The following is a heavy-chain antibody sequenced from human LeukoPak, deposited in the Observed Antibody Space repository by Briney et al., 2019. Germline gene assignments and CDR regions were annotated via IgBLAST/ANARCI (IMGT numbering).Heavy chain of an antibody. J-gene: IGHJ4*02. D-gene: IGHD3-10*01. V-gene: IGHV3-23*01. CDR2: ISGSGGST. CDR1: GFTSSSYA. CDR3: AKNLPYYGSGTYDY. Sequence: PGGSLRLSCAASGFTSSSYAMSWVRQAPGKGLEWVSAISGSGGSTYYADSVKGRFTISRDNSKNTLYLQMNSLRAEDTAVYYCAKNLPYYGSGTYDYWGQGTLVTVSS.